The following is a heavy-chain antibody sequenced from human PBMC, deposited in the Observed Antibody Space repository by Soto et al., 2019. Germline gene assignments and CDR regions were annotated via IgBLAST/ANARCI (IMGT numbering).Heavy chain of an antibody. CDR2: ISDGGTTI. Sequence: EAELVESGGGLVQPGGSLTLSCAASGFIFSDYEVDWVRQAPGRGPEWISDISDGGTTIYYAASVKGRSTISRDDAKKSLYLHLNNLRVDDTAIYFCVKVYCAGGTCFDAFDLWGQGTVVTVSS. CDR3: VKVYCAGGTCFDAFDL. J-gene: IGHJ3*01. CDR1: GFIFSDYE. D-gene: IGHD2-21*01. V-gene: IGHV3-48*03.